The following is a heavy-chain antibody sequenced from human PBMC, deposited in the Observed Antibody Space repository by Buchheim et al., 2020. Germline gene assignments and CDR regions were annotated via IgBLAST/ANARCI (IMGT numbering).Heavy chain of an antibody. D-gene: IGHD2-2*01. CDR1: GFTFSSYW. CDR2: IKQDGSEK. J-gene: IGHJ6*01. Sequence: EVQLVESGGGLVQPGGSLRLSCAASGFTFSSYWMSWVRQAPGKGLEWVANIKQDGSEKYYVDSVKGRITISRDNAKNSLYLQMNSLRAEDTAVYYCARGYCSSTSCYYYYGMDVWGQGTT. CDR3: ARGYCSSTSCYYYYGMDV. V-gene: IGHV3-7*03.